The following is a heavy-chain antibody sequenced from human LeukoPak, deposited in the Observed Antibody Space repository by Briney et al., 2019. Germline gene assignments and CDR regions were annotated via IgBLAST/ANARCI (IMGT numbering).Heavy chain of an antibody. Sequence: SETLSLTCTVYGGSISSYYWRWIRQPPGKGLEWIGYIYNSERTHYYHSLKRRATISVDTSKNQFSLKMSPVAAADTAVYYCARARWIQLWLSGEYYFDYWGQGTLVTVSS. CDR3: ARARWIQLWLSGEYYFDY. D-gene: IGHD5-18*01. V-gene: IGHV4-59*01. J-gene: IGHJ4*02. CDR1: GGSISSYY. CDR2: IYNSERT.